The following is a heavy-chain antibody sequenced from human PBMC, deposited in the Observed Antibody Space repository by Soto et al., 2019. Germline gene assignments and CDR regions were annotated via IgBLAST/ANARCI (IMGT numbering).Heavy chain of an antibody. Sequence: EVQLLESGGGLVQPGGSLRLSCAASGFTFSSYAMSWVRQAPGKGLEWVSAISGSGGSTYYADSVKGRFTISRDNSKNTLYLQMNCLRAEDTAVYYCAKAPRAGFYGSGSYNAYWGQGTLVTVSS. CDR1: GFTFSSYA. CDR3: AKAPRAGFYGSGSYNAY. V-gene: IGHV3-23*01. J-gene: IGHJ4*02. D-gene: IGHD3-10*01. CDR2: ISGSGGST.